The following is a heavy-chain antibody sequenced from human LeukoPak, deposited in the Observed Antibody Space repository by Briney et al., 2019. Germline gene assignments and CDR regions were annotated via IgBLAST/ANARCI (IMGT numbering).Heavy chain of an antibody. Sequence: SETLSLTCTVSGDSIRSGNVYWGWTRQPPGKGLEWIAIIQSTGTTFYNPSLKSRVAISADTSSNQFSLRLTSVTAADTAIYYCSRTLHYWGQGILVTVSS. CDR1: GDSIRSGNVY. J-gene: IGHJ4*02. CDR2: IQSTGTT. CDR3: SRTLHY. D-gene: IGHD5/OR15-5a*01. V-gene: IGHV4-39*01.